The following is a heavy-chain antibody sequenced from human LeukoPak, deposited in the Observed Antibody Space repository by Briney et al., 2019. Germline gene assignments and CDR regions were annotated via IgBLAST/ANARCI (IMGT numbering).Heavy chain of an antibody. Sequence: SETLSLTCTVSGGSISSSSYYWGWIRQPPGKGLEWIGSIYYSGSTYYNPSLKSRVTMSVDTSKNQFSLKLSSVTAADTAVYYCARAGIAAAGTFWFDPWGQGTLVTVSS. CDR2: IYYSGST. J-gene: IGHJ5*02. CDR3: ARAGIAAAGTFWFDP. V-gene: IGHV4-39*07. CDR1: GGSISSSSYY. D-gene: IGHD6-13*01.